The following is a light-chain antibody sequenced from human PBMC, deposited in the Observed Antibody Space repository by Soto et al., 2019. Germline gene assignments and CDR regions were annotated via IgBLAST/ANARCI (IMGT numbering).Light chain of an antibody. CDR3: QKDNSAPLT. CDR2: GAS. Sequence: EIVITQSPATPAVSPGARATLSCMVSQSVSSYLDWYLQKPGQAPRLLIYGASTRATGIPDRFSGSGSGTDFTLTISSLQAEDVAAYYCQKDNSAPLTFGRGTKVDIK. V-gene: IGKV3-15*01. J-gene: IGKJ4*01. CDR1: QSVSSY.